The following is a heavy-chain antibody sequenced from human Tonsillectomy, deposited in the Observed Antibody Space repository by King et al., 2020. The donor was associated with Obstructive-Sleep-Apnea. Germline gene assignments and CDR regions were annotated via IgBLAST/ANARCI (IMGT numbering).Heavy chain of an antibody. CDR3: ARDRHGDSDY. J-gene: IGHJ4*02. Sequence: QLQESGPGLVKPSETLSLTCTVSGYSISSGYYWGWIRQPPGKGLEWIGSIYHSGSTYYNPSLKSRVTISVDTSKNQFSLKLSSVTAAATAVYYCARDRHGDSDYWGQGTLVTVSS. D-gene: IGHD4-17*01. V-gene: IGHV4-38-2*02. CDR1: GYSISSGYY. CDR2: IYHSGST.